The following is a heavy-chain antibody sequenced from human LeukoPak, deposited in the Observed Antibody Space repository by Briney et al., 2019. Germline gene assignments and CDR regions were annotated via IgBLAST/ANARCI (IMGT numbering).Heavy chain of an antibody. CDR2: INSDGSST. V-gene: IGHV3-74*01. J-gene: IGHJ4*02. CDR1: GFTFSSYW. D-gene: IGHD6-19*01. CDR3: ARETGSGWQNYFDY. Sequence: AGGSLRLSCAASGFTFSSYWMHWVRQAPGKGLVWVSRINSDGSSTTYADSVKGRFTISRDNAKNTVYLQMNSLRAEDTAVYYCARETGSGWQNYFDYWGQGTLVTVSS.